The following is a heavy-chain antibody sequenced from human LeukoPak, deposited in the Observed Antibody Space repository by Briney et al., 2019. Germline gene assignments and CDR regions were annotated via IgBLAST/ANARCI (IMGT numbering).Heavy chain of an antibody. CDR2: FDPEDGET. Sequence: ASVKVSCKVSGYTLTELSMHWVRQAPGKGLEWMGGFDPEDGETIYAQKFQGRVTMTEDTSTDTAYMELSSLRSEDTAVYYCVAAGWVWSGSPYYFDYWGQGTLVTVSS. J-gene: IGHJ4*02. V-gene: IGHV1-24*01. D-gene: IGHD3-3*01. CDR1: GYTLTELS. CDR3: VAAGWVWSGSPYYFDY.